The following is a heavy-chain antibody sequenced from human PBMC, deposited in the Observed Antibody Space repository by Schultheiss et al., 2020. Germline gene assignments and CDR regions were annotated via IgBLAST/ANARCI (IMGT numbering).Heavy chain of an antibody. CDR3: ARAPLGPKWGTYYYYGMDV. Sequence: GESLKIACAASGFTFSSYSMNWVRQAPGKGLEWVSSISSSSSYIYYADSVKGRFTISRDNAKNSLYLQMNSLRAEDTAVYYCARAPLGPKWGTYYYYGMDVWGQGTTVTVSS. CDR1: GFTFSSYS. V-gene: IGHV3-21*01. J-gene: IGHJ6*02. CDR2: ISSSSSYI. D-gene: IGHD3-16*01.